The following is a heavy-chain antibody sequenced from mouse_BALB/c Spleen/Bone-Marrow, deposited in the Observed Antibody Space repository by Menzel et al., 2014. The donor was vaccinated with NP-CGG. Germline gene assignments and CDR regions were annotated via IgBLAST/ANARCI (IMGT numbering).Heavy chain of an antibody. CDR3: AGIYDYDRGAWFAY. D-gene: IGHD2-4*01. CDR2: INPYNGDT. Sequence: VQLQQSGPELVKPGASVKISCKASGYSFTGYFMNWVMQSHGKSLEWIGRINPYNGDTFYNQKFKGKATLTVDKSSNTAHMELRSLASEDSAVYYCAGIYDYDRGAWFAYWGQGTLVTVSA. V-gene: IGHV1-20*02. J-gene: IGHJ3*01. CDR1: GYSFTGYF.